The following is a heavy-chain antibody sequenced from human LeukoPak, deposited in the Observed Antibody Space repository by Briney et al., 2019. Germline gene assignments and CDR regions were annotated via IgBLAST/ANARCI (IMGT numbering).Heavy chain of an antibody. J-gene: IGHJ4*02. CDR1: GGSISSSSYY. D-gene: IGHD6-19*01. CDR2: IYYSGST. Sequence: PSETLSLTCTVSGGSISSSSYYWGWIRQPPGKGLEWIGSIYYSGSTYYNPSLKSRVTISVDTSKNQFSLKLSSVTAADTAVYYCARAEWLVQFDYWGQGTLVTVSS. V-gene: IGHV4-39*01. CDR3: ARAEWLVQFDY.